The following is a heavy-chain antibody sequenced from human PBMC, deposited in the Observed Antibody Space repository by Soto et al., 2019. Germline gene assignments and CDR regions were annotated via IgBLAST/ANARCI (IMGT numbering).Heavy chain of an antibody. CDR1: GFTFSSYG. CDR2: ISYDGSNK. D-gene: IGHD3-10*01. Sequence: GGSLRLSCAASGFTFSSYGMHWVRQAPGKGLEWVAVISYDGSNKYYADSVKGRFTISRDNSKNTLYLQMNSLRAEDTAVYYCAKEPQKSTMVLGGYMDVWGKGTTVTVSS. CDR3: AKEPQKSTMVLGGYMDV. J-gene: IGHJ6*03. V-gene: IGHV3-30*18.